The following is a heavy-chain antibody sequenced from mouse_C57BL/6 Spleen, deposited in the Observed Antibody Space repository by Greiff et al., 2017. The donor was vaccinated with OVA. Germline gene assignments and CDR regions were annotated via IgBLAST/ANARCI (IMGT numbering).Heavy chain of an antibody. CDR1: GYTFTSYW. Sequence: EVQLQQPGAELVKPGASVKLSCKASGYTFTSYWMQWVKQRPGQGLEWIGRIDPEDGETKYAPKFQGKATITADTSSNTAYLQLSSLTSEDTAVYYCGSTVVAHFDYWGQGTTLTVSS. V-gene: IGHV14-2*01. CDR2: IDPEDGET. CDR3: GSTVVAHFDY. D-gene: IGHD1-1*01. J-gene: IGHJ2*01.